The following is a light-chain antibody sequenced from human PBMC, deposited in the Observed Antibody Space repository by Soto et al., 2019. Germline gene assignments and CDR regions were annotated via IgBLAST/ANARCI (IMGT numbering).Light chain of an antibody. CDR2: GAS. V-gene: IGKV3-20*01. J-gene: IGKJ1*01. CDR1: QSVSNNY. CDR3: HQYGLSPRT. Sequence: EIVLTQSPGTLSLSPGARATLSCRASQSVSNNYVAWYQQRPGQAPRVLIYGASSRATGIPDRFSGSGSGTDFTLTISRLEPEDFAVYYCHQYGLSPRTFGQGTKVEIK.